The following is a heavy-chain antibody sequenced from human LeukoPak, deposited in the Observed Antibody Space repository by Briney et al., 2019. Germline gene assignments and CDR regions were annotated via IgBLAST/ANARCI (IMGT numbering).Heavy chain of an antibody. CDR3: ARGPLRGYSYGYFDY. J-gene: IGHJ4*02. CDR2: ISYDGSNK. V-gene: IGHV3-30-3*01. D-gene: IGHD5-18*01. Sequence: GGSLRLSCAASGFTFSSYAMHWVRQAPGKGLEWVAVISYDGSNKYYADSVKGRFTISRDNSKNTLYLQMNSLRAEDTAVYYCARGPLRGYSYGYFDYWGQGTLVTVSS. CDR1: GFTFSSYA.